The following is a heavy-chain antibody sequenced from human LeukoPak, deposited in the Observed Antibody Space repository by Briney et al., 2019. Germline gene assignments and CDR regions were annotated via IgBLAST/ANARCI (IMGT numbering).Heavy chain of an antibody. V-gene: IGHV4-59*01. D-gene: IGHD3-10*02. CDR3: ARSTGSTMFIDY. Sequence: SEPLPLTCTVSGGSISPYYWSWIRQPPGKGLEWLGYIYYSGNTDYNPSLKSRVAISVDTSKNQLSLKLSSVTAADTAVYYCARSTGSTMFIDYWGQGTLVTVSS. CDR1: GGSISPYY. J-gene: IGHJ4*02. CDR2: IYYSGNT.